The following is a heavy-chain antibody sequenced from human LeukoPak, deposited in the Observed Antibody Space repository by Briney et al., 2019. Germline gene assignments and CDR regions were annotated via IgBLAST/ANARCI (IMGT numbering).Heavy chain of an antibody. CDR1: ADDFSSYL. Sequence: VASVKVSCKSSADDFSSYLITWVRQAPGQGLEWVGGIIPMLERTNHAQKFQGRVTITTDESTSTAYMELSSLRSEDTAVYYCASTTTVVTSGGWGNYYFDYWGQGTLVTVSS. D-gene: IGHD4-23*01. CDR3: ASTTTVVTSGGWGNYYFDY. V-gene: IGHV1-69*05. J-gene: IGHJ4*02. CDR2: IIPMLERT.